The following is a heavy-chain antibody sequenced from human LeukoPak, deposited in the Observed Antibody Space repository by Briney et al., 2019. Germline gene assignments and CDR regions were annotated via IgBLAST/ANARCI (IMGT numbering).Heavy chain of an antibody. V-gene: IGHV3-23*01. CDR1: GFTFSSYA. D-gene: IGHD6-19*01. CDR3: AKLPSSGWPLAYYYYGMDV. Sequence: PGGSLGLSCAASGFTFSSYAMSWVRQAPGKGLEWVSAISGSGGSTYYADSVKGRFTISRDNSKNTLYLQMNSLSAEDTAVYYCAKLPSSGWPLAYYYYGMDVWGQGTTVTVSS. J-gene: IGHJ6*02. CDR2: ISGSGGST.